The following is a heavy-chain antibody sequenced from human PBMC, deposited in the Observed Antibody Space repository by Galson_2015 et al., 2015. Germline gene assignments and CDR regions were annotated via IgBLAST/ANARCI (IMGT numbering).Heavy chain of an antibody. J-gene: IGHJ4*02. V-gene: IGHV3-15*01. CDR2: IKIKVDGGTT. D-gene: IGHD3-22*01. Sequence: SLRLSCAASGFTFTNTWMSWVRQAPGKGLEWVGRIKIKVDGGTTDYAAPVKGRFTISRDDSKNTLYLQMNSLKTEDAAMYHCATHYFDTRGLDYWGQGTLVTVSS. CDR1: GFTFTNTW. CDR3: ATHYFDTRGLDY.